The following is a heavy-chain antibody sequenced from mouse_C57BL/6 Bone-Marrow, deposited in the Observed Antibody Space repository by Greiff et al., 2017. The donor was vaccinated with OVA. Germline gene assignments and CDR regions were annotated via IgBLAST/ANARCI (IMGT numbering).Heavy chain of an antibody. Sequence: QVHVKQSGSELRSPGSSVKLSCKDFDSEVFPIAYMSWVRQKPGHGFEWIGGILPSIGRTIYGEKFEDKATLDADTLSNTAYLELNSLTSEDSAIYYCARRGYYGSRPGYFDVWGTGTTVTVSS. CDR2: ILPSIGRT. CDR1: DSEVFPIAY. J-gene: IGHJ1*03. D-gene: IGHD1-1*01. V-gene: IGHV15-2*01. CDR3: ARRGYYGSRPGYFDV.